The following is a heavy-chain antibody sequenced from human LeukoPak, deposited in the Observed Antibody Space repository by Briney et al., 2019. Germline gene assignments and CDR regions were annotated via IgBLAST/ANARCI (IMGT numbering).Heavy chain of an antibody. Sequence: GGSLRLSCAASGFTFSSYAMSWVRQAPGKGLEWVSAISGSGGSTYYADSVKGRFTISRDNSKNTLYLQMNSLRAEDTAVYYCAKGFLEWLFPHDAFDIWGQGTMVTVSS. CDR3: AKGFLEWLFPHDAFDI. CDR2: ISGSGGST. D-gene: IGHD3-3*01. J-gene: IGHJ3*02. CDR1: GFTFSSYA. V-gene: IGHV3-23*01.